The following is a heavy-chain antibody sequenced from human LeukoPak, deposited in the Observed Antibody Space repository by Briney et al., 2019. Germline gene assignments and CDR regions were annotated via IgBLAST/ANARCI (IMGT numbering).Heavy chain of an antibody. Sequence: KPSETLSLTCAVSGGSISSNNWWSWFRKTPGKGLEWIGEIYNSGSTNYNPSLKGRVTISVDTSKNQFSLKLSSVTAADTAVYYCARLNTDSGYDQHLYYYYGMDVWGQGTTVTVSS. J-gene: IGHJ6*02. CDR2: IYNSGST. D-gene: IGHD5-12*01. V-gene: IGHV4-4*02. CDR3: ARLNTDSGYDQHLYYYYGMDV. CDR1: GGSISSNNW.